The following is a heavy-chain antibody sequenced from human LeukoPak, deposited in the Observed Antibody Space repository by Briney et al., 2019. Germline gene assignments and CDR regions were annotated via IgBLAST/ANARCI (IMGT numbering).Heavy chain of an antibody. CDR2: IYYSGST. D-gene: IGHD5-18*01. J-gene: IGHJ4*02. V-gene: IGHV4-59*01. Sequence: PSETLSITCTVSGGSISSYYWSWIRQPPGKGLEWIGYIYYSGSTNYNPSLKSRVTISVDTSKNQFSLKLSSVTAADTAVYYCARGAGIQLWLSSWGQGTLVNVSS. CDR3: ARGAGIQLWLSS. CDR1: GGSISSYY.